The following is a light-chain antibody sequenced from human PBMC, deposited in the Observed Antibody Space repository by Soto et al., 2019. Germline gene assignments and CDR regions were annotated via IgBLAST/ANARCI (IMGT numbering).Light chain of an antibody. J-gene: IGLJ2*01. CDR1: SGHSSYA. V-gene: IGLV4-69*01. Sequence: QLVLTQSPSASASLGASVKLTCTLSSGHSSYAIAWHQQQPEKGPRYLMKLNSDGSHSKGDGIPDRFSGSSSGAERYLTISSLQSEDEADYYCAAVDDSLQVVFGGGTQLTVL. CDR3: AAVDDSLQVV. CDR2: LNSDGSH.